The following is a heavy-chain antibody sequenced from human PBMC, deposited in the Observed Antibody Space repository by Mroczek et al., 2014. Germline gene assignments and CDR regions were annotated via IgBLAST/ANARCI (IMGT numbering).Heavy chain of an antibody. J-gene: IGHJ3*02. D-gene: IGHD3/OR15-3a*01. CDR1: WLHQQRCLL. Sequence: QLVEVWPRTGVSLHRPCPSSALSLWLHQQRCLLLELDPAAAGKGLEWIGRLSPSGSTNYNPSLKSRVTMSVDTSKNQFSLKLTSVTAADTAVYYCARAQKIDWTDDAFDIWGQGTMVTVSS. CDR2: LSPSGST. V-gene: IGHV4-61*02. CDR3: ARAQKIDWTDDAFDI.